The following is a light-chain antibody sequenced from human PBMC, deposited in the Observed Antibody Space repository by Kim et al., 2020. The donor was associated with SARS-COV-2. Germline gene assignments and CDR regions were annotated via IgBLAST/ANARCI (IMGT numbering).Light chain of an antibody. CDR2: GSS. J-gene: IGKJ1*01. CDR3: QQYCSSPRT. CDR1: QSVSSTY. Sequence: SPGESSTLSCRASQSVSSTYLAWYQQKPGQAPRLLIYGSSSMATGIPDRFSVSGSGTDFTLTISRLEPEDFAVYYCQQYCSSPRTFGQATKVDIK. V-gene: IGKV3-20*01.